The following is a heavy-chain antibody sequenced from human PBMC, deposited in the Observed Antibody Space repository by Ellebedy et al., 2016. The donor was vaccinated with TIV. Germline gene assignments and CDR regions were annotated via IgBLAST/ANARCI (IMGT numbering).Heavy chain of an antibody. CDR3: ARVRFGDTAVDY. CDR2: IGTAGDT. D-gene: IGHD3-16*01. CDR1: GFTFRTYD. Sequence: GGSLRLSCAASGFTFRTYDMHWVRQTTGKGLEWVSVIGTAGDTYYPGSVKGRFTIPRKNAKNSLYLQMNSLRAEDTAVYYCARVRFGDTAVDYWGQGTLVTVSS. J-gene: IGHJ4*03. V-gene: IGHV3-13*01.